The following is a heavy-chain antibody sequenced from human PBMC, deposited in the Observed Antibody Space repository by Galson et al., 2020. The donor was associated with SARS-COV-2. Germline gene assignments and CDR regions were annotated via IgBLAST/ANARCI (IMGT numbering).Heavy chain of an antibody. CDR3: ARGPIGATVTTHFDY. Sequence: GESLKISCAASGFTVSSHYMSWVRQAPGEGLEWVPVIYSGGSTYYDASVKGRFTISRDNSKNTLYLQMNSLRAEDTAVYYCARGPIGATVTTHFDYWGQGTLVTVSS. D-gene: IGHD4-17*01. CDR1: GFTVSSHY. J-gene: IGHJ4*02. CDR2: IYSGGST. V-gene: IGHV3-53*01.